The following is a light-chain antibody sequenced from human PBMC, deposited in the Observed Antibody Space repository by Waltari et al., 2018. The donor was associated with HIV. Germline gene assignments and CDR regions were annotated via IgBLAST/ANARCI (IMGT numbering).Light chain of an antibody. CDR1: QNIFFASDSENG. CDR2: GFS. J-gene: IGKJ1*01. Sequence: DIVMSQSPDSLAVSLGERATITCKSSQNIFFASDSENGLAWFQRKPGQPPKLLIRGFSVRAYRVPDRFSGSGSQTDCTLTICSLQSEDAAVYYCQQYFSSPWTFGQGTKLEIK. V-gene: IGKV4-1*01. CDR3: QQYFSSPWT.